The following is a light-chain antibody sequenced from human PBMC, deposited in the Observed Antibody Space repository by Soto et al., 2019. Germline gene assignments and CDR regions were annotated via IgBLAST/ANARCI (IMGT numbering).Light chain of an antibody. V-gene: IGKV1-39*01. CDR2: AAS. CDR3: QQSYITPYT. CDR1: QSISVH. Sequence: DIQMTQSPPSLSASVGDTVTITCRASQSISVHLNWYQQKPGKVPKLLLYAASNLQSGVPSRFSGSGSETDFALTISSLQPEDFATYYCQQSYITPYTFGQGIKLQIK. J-gene: IGKJ2*01.